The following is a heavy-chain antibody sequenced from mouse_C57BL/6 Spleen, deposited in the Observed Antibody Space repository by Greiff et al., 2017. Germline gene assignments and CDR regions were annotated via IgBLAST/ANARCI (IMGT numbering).Heavy chain of an antibody. CDR3: ARKYYSNMDY. D-gene: IGHD2-5*01. CDR1: GFTFSDYG. Sequence: EVKLVESGGGLVKPGGSLKLSCAASGFTFSDYGMHWVRQAPEKGLEWVAYISSGSSTIYYADTVKGRFTIARDNAKNTLFLQMTSLRSEDTAMYYCARKYYSNMDYWGQGASVPVSS. CDR2: ISSGSSTI. V-gene: IGHV5-17*01. J-gene: IGHJ4*01.